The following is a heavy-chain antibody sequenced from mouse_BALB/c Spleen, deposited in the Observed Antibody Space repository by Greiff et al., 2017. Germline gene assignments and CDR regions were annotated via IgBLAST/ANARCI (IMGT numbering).Heavy chain of an antibody. Sequence: DLVKPGASVKLSCKASGYTFTSYWIHWIKQRPGQGLEWIGRIAPGSGSTYYNEMFKGKATLTVDTSSSTAYIQLSSLSSEDSAVYFCARNWGVQAWFAYWGQGTLVTVSA. D-gene: IGHD4-1*01. V-gene: IGHV1S41*01. CDR1: GYTFTSYW. J-gene: IGHJ3*01. CDR3: ARNWGVQAWFAY. CDR2: IAPGSGST.